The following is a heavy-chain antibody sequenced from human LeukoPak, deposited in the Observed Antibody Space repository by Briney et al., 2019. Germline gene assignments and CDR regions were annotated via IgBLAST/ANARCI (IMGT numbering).Heavy chain of an antibody. Sequence: PGGSLRLSCAASGFTFSSYSMNWVRQAPGKGLEWVSSISSSSSYIYYADSVKGRFTISRDNAKNSLYLQMNSLRAEDTAVYYCARDDYYGSGYYYGMDVWGQGTTVTVSS. CDR2: ISSSSSYI. D-gene: IGHD3-10*01. J-gene: IGHJ6*02. CDR1: GFTFSSYS. V-gene: IGHV3-21*01. CDR3: ARDDYYGSGYYYGMDV.